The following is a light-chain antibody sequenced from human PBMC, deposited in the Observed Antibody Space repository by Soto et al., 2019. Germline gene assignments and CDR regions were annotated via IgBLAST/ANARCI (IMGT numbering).Light chain of an antibody. V-gene: IGKV3-11*01. J-gene: IGKJ5*01. Sequence: EIVLTQSPATLSLSPGERATLSCRASQGVSSYLAGYQQKPGQAPRLLIYDASNRATGIPSRFSGSGSGTDFTLTITSREPEDFAVYYCQQRNNWPTVTFGQGTRLEIK. CDR3: QQRNNWPTVT. CDR2: DAS. CDR1: QGVSSY.